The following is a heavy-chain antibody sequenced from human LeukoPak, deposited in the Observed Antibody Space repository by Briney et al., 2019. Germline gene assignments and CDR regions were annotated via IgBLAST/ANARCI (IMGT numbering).Heavy chain of an antibody. D-gene: IGHD2-2*01. V-gene: IGHV3-21*01. CDR2: ISSSSSYI. J-gene: IGHJ4*02. CDR1: GFTFSSYS. Sequence: GGSLRLSCAASGFTFSSYSMNWVRQAPGKGLEWVSSISSSSSYIYYADSVKGRFTISRDNAKNSLYLQMNSLRAEDTAVYYCGRVGQHQTPRDYWGQGTLVTVSS. CDR3: GRVGQHQTPRDY.